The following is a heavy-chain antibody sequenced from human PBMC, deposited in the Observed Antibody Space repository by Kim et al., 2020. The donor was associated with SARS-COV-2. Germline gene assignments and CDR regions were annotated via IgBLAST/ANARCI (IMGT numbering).Heavy chain of an antibody. J-gene: IGHJ4*02. V-gene: IGHV3-30*01. D-gene: IGHD3-10*01. Sequence: VKGRVTISRDNSKNPLYRQMNSRRAEDTAVYYCARGEAYGSGSSILFDYWGQGTLVTVSS. CDR3: ARGEAYGSGSSILFDY.